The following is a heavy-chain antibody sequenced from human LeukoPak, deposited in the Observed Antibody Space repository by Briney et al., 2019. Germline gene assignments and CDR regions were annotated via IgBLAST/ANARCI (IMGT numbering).Heavy chain of an antibody. J-gene: IGHJ6*02. CDR3: ARDLDDSSGYWGYYYYGMDV. V-gene: IGHV3-30*04. D-gene: IGHD3-22*01. CDR1: AFTFGSYA. Sequence: GGSLRLSRAPSAFTFGSYAMHWVRHAPGKGLEWVAVISYDVSNKYYADSVKGRFTISRDNSKNTLYLQMNSLRAEDTAVYYCARDLDDSSGYWGYYYYGMDVWGQGTTVTVSS. CDR2: ISYDVSNK.